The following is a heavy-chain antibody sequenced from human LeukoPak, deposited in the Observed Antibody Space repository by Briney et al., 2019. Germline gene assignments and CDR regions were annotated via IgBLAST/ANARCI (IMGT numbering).Heavy chain of an antibody. Sequence: ASVKVSCKASGGTLSSYSTSWVRQAPGQGLEYMGGIIPIFGTSNYAQRFQGRVTITADESTSTAYMELSSLRSEDTAVYYCARVWTINDAFDIWGQGTMVTVSS. CDR3: ARVWTINDAFDI. D-gene: IGHD3/OR15-3a*01. J-gene: IGHJ3*02. V-gene: IGHV1-69*13. CDR1: GGTLSSYS. CDR2: IIPIFGTS.